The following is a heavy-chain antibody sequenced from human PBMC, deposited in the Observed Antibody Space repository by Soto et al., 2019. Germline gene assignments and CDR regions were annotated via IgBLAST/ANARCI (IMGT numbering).Heavy chain of an antibody. CDR1: GFAFSSYW. D-gene: IGHD5-12*01. Sequence: EVQLVQSGGGLVQPGGSLRLSCAASGFAFSSYWLHWVRQAPGKGLMIVSRITGDGTNTAYATSVKGRFTRSRDNAKNMVYLQMDSLTAEDTDVYYWARDGGYGTPFDYWGQGALVTVSS. CDR3: ARDGGYGTPFDY. V-gene: IGHV3-74*01. J-gene: IGHJ4*02. CDR2: ITGDGTNT.